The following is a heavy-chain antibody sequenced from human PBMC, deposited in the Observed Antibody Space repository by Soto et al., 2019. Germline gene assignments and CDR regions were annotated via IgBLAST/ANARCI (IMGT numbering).Heavy chain of an antibody. Sequence: EVQLVESGGGLVKPGGSLRLSCAASGFTFSSSSMNWVRQAPGKGLEWVSSISSSSSYIYYADSVKGRFTISRDNAKNSLYLQMNSLRAEETAVYYCARSGLDCSSTSCYAQYYFDYWGQGTLVTVSS. D-gene: IGHD2-2*01. J-gene: IGHJ4*02. CDR3: ARSGLDCSSTSCYAQYYFDY. CDR2: ISSSSSYI. CDR1: GFTFSSSS. V-gene: IGHV3-21*01.